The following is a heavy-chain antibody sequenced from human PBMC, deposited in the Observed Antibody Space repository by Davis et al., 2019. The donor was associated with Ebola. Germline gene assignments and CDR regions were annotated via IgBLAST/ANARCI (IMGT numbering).Heavy chain of an antibody. V-gene: IGHV4-34*01. CDR1: GGSFSGYY. J-gene: IGHJ6*02. CDR3: ARGRASRGRYYYYYGMDV. CDR2: INHSGST. D-gene: IGHD3-10*01. Sequence: SETLSLTCAVYGGSFSGYYWSWIRQPPGKGLEWIGEINHSGSTNYNPSLKSRVTISVDTSKNQFSLKLSSVTAADTAVYYCARGRASRGRYYYYYGMDVWSQGTTVTVSS.